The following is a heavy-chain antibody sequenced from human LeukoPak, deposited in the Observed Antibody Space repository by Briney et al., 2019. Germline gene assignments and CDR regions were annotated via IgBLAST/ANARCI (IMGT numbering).Heavy chain of an antibody. J-gene: IGHJ4*02. CDR2: IKEDGREK. Sequence: GGSLRLSCAASGFTFSNHSMSWVRQAPGKGLEWVAYIKEDGREKDHVDSVKGRFTISRDNAKNSLYLQMNTLRADDTAVYYCARWRWLQSEFDYWGQGTLVTVSS. CDR1: GFTFSNHS. CDR3: ARWRWLQSEFDY. D-gene: IGHD5-24*01. V-gene: IGHV3-7*01.